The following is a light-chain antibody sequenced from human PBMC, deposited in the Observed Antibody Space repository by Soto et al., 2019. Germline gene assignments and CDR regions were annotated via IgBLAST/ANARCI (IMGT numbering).Light chain of an antibody. CDR1: QGISSA. V-gene: IGKV1D-13*01. CDR3: QQFNNYPLLT. Sequence: AIQLTQSPSSLSASVGDRVTITCRASQGISSALAWYQQKPGKAPKLLIYDASSLESGVPSRFSGSGSGTDFTLTISSLQPEDFASYYCQQFNNYPLLTCGGGTKVEIK. CDR2: DAS. J-gene: IGKJ4*01.